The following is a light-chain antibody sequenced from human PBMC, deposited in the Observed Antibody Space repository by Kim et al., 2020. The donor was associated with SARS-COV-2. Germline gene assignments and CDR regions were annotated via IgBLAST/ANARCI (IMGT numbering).Light chain of an antibody. CDR3: QSYDSSNQV. J-gene: IGLJ2*01. CDR1: SGSIASNY. Sequence: GKTVTISCTRSSGSIASNYVQWYQQRPGSSPTTVIYEDNQRPSGVPARFSGSIDSSSNSASLTISGLTTEDEADYYCQSYDSSNQVFGGGTQLTVL. CDR2: EDN. V-gene: IGLV6-57*01.